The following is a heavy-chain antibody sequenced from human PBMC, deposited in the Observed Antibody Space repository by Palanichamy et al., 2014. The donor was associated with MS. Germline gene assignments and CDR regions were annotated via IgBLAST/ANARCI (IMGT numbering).Heavy chain of an antibody. CDR2: IWYDGSEE. CDR1: GFTFSNYG. CDR3: ARDPMSDVLFTGTWSDS. V-gene: IGHV3-33*01. J-gene: IGHJ5*01. Sequence: QVHLVEVWGRRGPAWRSLRLSCAASGFTFSNYGMHWVRQAPGKGLEWVAVIWYDGSEEYYAGSVKGRFTISRDNSNNTLHLHMNSLRVEDTAVYYCARDPMSDVLFTGTWSDSWGHGTLVTVSS. D-gene: IGHD1-14*01.